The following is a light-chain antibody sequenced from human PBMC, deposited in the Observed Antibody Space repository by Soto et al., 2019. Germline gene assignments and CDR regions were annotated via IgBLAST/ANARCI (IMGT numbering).Light chain of an antibody. CDR3: QQGASFPLA. V-gene: IGKV1-12*01. Sequence: DIQMTQSPSSVSASVGDTVTITCRASEYIGTWLAWYQQKPGKAPNPLISAASSLQSGVPTRFSGSGSGTDSTLTISSLQPEDFATYFCQQGASFPLAFGGGTKVDIK. J-gene: IGKJ4*01. CDR2: AAS. CDR1: EYIGTW.